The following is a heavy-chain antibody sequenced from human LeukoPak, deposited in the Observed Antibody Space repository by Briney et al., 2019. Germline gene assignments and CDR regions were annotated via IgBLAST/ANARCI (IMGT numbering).Heavy chain of an antibody. Sequence: SETLSLTCAVYGGSFSGYYWSWIRQPPGKGLEWIGEINHSGSTNYNPSLKSRVTISVDTSKNQFSLKLSSVTAADTAVYYCARDGTDYGDAFDIWGQGTMVTVSS. CDR3: ARDGTDYGDAFDI. CDR1: GGSFSGYY. CDR2: INHSGST. J-gene: IGHJ3*02. V-gene: IGHV4-34*01. D-gene: IGHD4-17*01.